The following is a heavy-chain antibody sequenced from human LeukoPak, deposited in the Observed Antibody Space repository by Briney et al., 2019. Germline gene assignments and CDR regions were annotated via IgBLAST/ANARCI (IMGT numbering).Heavy chain of an antibody. CDR2: ISGSGGST. J-gene: IGHJ4*02. CDR1: GFTLGSYS. CDR3: AKGGVFAAGTIDY. V-gene: IGHV3-23*01. Sequence: GGSLRLSCAASGFTLGSYSTNWVRQAPGKGLEWVSAISGSGGSTYYADSVKGRFTISRDNSKNTLYLQMNSLRAEDTAVYYCAKGGVFAAGTIDYWGQGTLVTVSS. D-gene: IGHD6-13*01.